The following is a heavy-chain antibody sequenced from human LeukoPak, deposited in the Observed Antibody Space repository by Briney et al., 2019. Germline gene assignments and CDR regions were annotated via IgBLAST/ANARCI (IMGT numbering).Heavy chain of an antibody. D-gene: IGHD4-23*01. CDR3: ARDVTTVVTHGAFDY. CDR1: GFTFSSYS. CDR2: ISSSSSYI. Sequence: GGSLRLSCAASGFTFSSYSMNWVRQAPGKGLEWVSSISSSSSYIYYADSVKGRFTISRDNAKNSLYLQMNSLRAEDTAVYYCARDVTTVVTHGAFDYWGQGTLVTVSS. J-gene: IGHJ4*02. V-gene: IGHV3-21*01.